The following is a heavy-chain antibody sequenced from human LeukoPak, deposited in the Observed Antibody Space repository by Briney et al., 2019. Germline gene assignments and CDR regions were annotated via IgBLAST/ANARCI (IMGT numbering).Heavy chain of an antibody. CDR2: ISGSGGST. Sequence: PGGSLRLSCAASGFTFSSYGMSWVRQAPGKGLEWVSAISGSGGSTYYADSVKGRFTISRDNSKNTLYLQMKSLRAEDTAVYYCANGGQYYGSGRDESRGYRGQGTLVTVSS. J-gene: IGHJ4*02. D-gene: IGHD3-10*01. CDR3: ANGGQYYGSGRDESRGY. V-gene: IGHV3-23*01. CDR1: GFTFSSYG.